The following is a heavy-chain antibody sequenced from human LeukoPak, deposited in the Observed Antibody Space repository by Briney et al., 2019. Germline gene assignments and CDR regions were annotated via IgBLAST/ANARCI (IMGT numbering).Heavy chain of an antibody. J-gene: IGHJ4*02. CDR3: TTHYYGSGSCDY. D-gene: IGHD3-10*01. CDR2: IKSKTDGGTT. Sequence: GGSLRLSCAASGFTFSNAWMSWVRQAPGKGLEWVGRIKSKTDGGTTDYAAPVKRRFTISRDDSKNTLYLQMKSLKTEDTAVYYCTTHYYGSGSCDYWGQGTLVTVSS. V-gene: IGHV3-15*01. CDR1: GFTFSNAW.